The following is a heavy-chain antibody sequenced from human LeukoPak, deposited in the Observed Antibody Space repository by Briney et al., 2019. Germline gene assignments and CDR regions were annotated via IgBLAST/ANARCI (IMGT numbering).Heavy chain of an antibody. CDR2: IDYSGST. CDR3: ASIVLMVYAIDY. Sequence: KSSETLSLTCTVSGGSISSGDYSWSWIRQPPGKGLEWIGYIDYSGSTYYNPSLKSRVTISVDTSKNQFSLKLSSLTAADTAVYYCASIVLMVYAIDYWGQGTLVTVSS. CDR1: GGSISSGDYS. J-gene: IGHJ4*02. V-gene: IGHV4-30-4*01. D-gene: IGHD2-8*01.